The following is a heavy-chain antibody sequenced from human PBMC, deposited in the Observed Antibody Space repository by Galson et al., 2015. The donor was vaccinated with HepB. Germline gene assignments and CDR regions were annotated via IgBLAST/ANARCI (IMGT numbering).Heavy chain of an antibody. CDR1: GGSISSSSYY. J-gene: IGHJ5*02. CDR3: ARPPDRYDFWSGYTGGFDP. D-gene: IGHD3-3*01. V-gene: IGHV4-39*01. Sequence: SETLSLTCTVSGGSISSSSYYWGWIRQPPGKGLEWIGSIYYSGSTYYNPSLKSRVTISVDTSKNQFSLKLSSVTAADTAVYYCARPPDRYDFWSGYTGGFDPWGQGTLVTVSS. CDR2: IYYSGST.